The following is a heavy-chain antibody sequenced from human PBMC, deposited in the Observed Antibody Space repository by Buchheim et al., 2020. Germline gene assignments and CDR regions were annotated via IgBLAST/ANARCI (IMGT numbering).Heavy chain of an antibody. D-gene: IGHD2-2*01. V-gene: IGHV3-33*05. J-gene: IGHJ6*02. Sequence: QVKLVESGGGVVQPARSLRLTCAASGFTFNSYGMHWVRQAPGKGLEWVSLISFDGSQTYYVDSVKGRFTISRDNSKTTLSLQMNSLRGEDTALYYWARVLETRCFSTSCIGYYGMDVWGQGTT. CDR2: ISFDGSQT. CDR1: GFTFNSYG. CDR3: ARVLETRCFSTSCIGYYGMDV.